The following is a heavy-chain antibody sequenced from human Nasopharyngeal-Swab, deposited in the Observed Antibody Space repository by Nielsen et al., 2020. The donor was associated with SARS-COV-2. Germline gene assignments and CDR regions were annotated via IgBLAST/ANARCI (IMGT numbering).Heavy chain of an antibody. D-gene: IGHD3-9*01. Sequence: GESLRISCAASGFTFTSYAMNWVRQAPGKGLEWLSAVNGNGADTYYADFVKGRFTISKDNSKNTLYLHMNSLRAEDTAVYYCAKDLTGYYAPLDQWGQGVLVTVSS. CDR1: GFTFTSYA. J-gene: IGHJ4*02. CDR3: AKDLTGYYAPLDQ. V-gene: IGHV3-23*01. CDR2: VNGNGADT.